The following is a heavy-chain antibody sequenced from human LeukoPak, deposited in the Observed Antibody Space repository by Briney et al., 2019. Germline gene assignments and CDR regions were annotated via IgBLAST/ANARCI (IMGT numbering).Heavy chain of an antibody. J-gene: IGHJ4*02. V-gene: IGHV4-4*07. Sequence: SETLSLTCTVSGGSISSYYWSWIRQPAGKGLEWIGRIYSGGSTNYNPSLKSRVSMSVDSSNNQFSLKLSSVTAADTAVFYCARENTGSYREFDYWGQGTLVTVSS. D-gene: IGHD1-26*01. CDR3: ARENTGSYREFDY. CDR2: IYSGGST. CDR1: GGSISSYY.